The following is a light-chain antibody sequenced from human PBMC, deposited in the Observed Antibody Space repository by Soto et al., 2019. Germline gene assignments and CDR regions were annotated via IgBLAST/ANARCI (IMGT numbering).Light chain of an antibody. Sequence: QSVLTQPPSASGTPGQRVTISCSGSSSNIGSNYVYWYQQLPGTAPKLLIYRNNQRPSGVPDRFSGSKSGTSASPAISGLRSEDEADYYCAAWDDSLSGLWVFGGGTKVTVL. CDR2: RNN. J-gene: IGLJ3*02. CDR3: AAWDDSLSGLWV. V-gene: IGLV1-47*01. CDR1: SSNIGSNY.